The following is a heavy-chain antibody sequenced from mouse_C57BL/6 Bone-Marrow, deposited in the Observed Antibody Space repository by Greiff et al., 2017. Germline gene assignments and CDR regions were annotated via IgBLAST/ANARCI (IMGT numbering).Heavy chain of an antibody. D-gene: IGHD3-2*02. CDR1: GYTFTSYG. J-gene: IGHJ3*01. CDR2: IYPRSGNT. Sequence: VQLQQSGAELARPGASVKLSCKASGYTFTSYGISWVKQRTGQGLEWIGEIYPRSGNTYYNEKFKGKATLTADKSSSTAYMELRSLTSEDSAVYFGARETAQARAWFAYWGQGTLVTVSA. V-gene: IGHV1-81*01. CDR3: ARETAQARAWFAY.